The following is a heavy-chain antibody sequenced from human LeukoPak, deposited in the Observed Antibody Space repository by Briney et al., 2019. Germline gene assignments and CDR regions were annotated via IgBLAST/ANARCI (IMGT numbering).Heavy chain of an antibody. CDR3: AREMAEGCSGGSCPDAFDI. D-gene: IGHD2-15*01. J-gene: IGHJ3*02. V-gene: IGHV3-33*01. CDR1: GFTFSSYG. Sequence: GGSLRLSCAASGFTFSSYGMQWVRQAPGKGLERVAVIWYDGSNKYYADSVKGRFTISRDNSKNTLYLQMNSLRAEDTAVYYCAREMAEGCSGGSCPDAFDIWGQGTMVTVSS. CDR2: IWYDGSNK.